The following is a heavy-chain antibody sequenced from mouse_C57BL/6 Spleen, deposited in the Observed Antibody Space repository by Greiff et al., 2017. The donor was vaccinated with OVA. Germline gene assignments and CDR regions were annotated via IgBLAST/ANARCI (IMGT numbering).Heavy chain of an antibody. D-gene: IGHD1-1*02. CDR3: ARGGATGDFDY. CDR2: IYPGDGDT. V-gene: IGHV1-80*01. J-gene: IGHJ2*01. CDR1: GYAFSSYW. Sequence: QVQLQQSGAELVKPGASVKISCKASGYAFSSYWMNWVKQRPGKGLEWIGQIYPGDGDTNYNGKFKGKATLTADKSSSTAYMQLSSLTSEDSAVYFCARGGATGDFDYWGQGTTLTVSS.